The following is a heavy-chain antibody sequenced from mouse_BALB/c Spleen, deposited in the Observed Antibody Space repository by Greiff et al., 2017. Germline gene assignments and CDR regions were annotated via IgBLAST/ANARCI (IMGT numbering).Heavy chain of an antibody. D-gene: IGHD3-1*01. Sequence: EVKVVESGGGLVQPGGSLKLSCAASGFTFSSYGMSWVRQTPDKRLELVATINSNGGSTYYPDSVKGRFTISRDNAKNTLYLQMSSLKSEDTAMYYCARGGLLSMDYWGQGTSVTVSS. V-gene: IGHV5-6-3*01. J-gene: IGHJ4*01. CDR2: INSNGGST. CDR1: GFTFSSYG. CDR3: ARGGLLSMDY.